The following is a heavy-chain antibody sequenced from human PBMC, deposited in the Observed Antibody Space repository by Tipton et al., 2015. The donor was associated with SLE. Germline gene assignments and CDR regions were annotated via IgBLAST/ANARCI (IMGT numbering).Heavy chain of an antibody. CDR2: IFHSGTT. Sequence: TLSLTCSVSGASISTGGYYWTWVRQPPGKGLEWIGEIFHSGTTNYSPSLRSRVTISVDTSKNQFSLKLSSMTAADTAVYYCATDPGSWGQGTMVTVSS. V-gene: IGHV4-30-4*08. D-gene: IGHD1-26*01. J-gene: IGHJ3*01. CDR1: GASISTGGYY. CDR3: ATDPGS.